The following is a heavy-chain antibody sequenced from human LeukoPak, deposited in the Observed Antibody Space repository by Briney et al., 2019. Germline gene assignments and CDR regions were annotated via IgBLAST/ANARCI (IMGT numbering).Heavy chain of an antibody. CDR1: GFTFSSYS. J-gene: IGHJ4*02. CDR2: ISDDGSNK. V-gene: IGHV3-30*18. Sequence: GGSLRLSCAASGFTFSSYSMNWVRQAPGKGLEWVAVISDDGSNKYYADSVKGRFTISRDNSKNTLYLQMNSLRAEDTAVYYCAKIPGNRDSLAYWGQGTLVTVSS. D-gene: IGHD1-14*01. CDR3: AKIPGNRDSLAY.